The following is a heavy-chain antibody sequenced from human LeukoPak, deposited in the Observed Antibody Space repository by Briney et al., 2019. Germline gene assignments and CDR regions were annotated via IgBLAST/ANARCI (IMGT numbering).Heavy chain of an antibody. CDR3: TTMSSVSTIDY. V-gene: IGHV3-23*01. J-gene: IGHJ4*02. CDR1: GFTFSSYA. CDR2: ISGSGGST. Sequence: GGSLRLSCAASGFTFSSYAMSWVRQAPGKGLEWVSAISGSGGSTYYADSVKGRFTISRDNSKNTLYLQMNSLKTEDTAVYYCTTMSSVSTIDYWGQGTLVTVSS. D-gene: IGHD1-14*01.